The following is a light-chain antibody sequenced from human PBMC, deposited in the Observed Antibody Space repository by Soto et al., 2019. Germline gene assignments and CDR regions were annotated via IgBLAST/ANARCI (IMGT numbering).Light chain of an antibody. CDR3: HQFGYSPRT. CDR2: ATS. Sequence: EIVLTQSPGTLSLSPGETATLSCRASQTVNSDYLAWFQQRPGQAPRLLIFATSRRATDIPDRFSGSGSGTDFTLAIRRLKPEDFAVYYCHQFGYSPRTFGQGTKVE. V-gene: IGKV3-20*01. CDR1: QTVNSDY. J-gene: IGKJ1*01.